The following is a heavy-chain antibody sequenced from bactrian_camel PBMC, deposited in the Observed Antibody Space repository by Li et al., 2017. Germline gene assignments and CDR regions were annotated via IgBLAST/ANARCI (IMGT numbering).Heavy chain of an antibody. J-gene: IGHJ4*01. CDR1: ESHNVDYC. Sequence: VQLVESGGGSAQAGGSLRLTCVLTESHNVDYCMGWYRQTTGKEREEVAVIDADGETTYADSVKGRFALSQDNSKRTLYLQMNDLKPGDTAMYLCAADQCAALRYGSTSSVRYWGQGTQVTVS. CDR2: IDADGET. CDR3: AADQCAALRYGSTSSVRY. V-gene: IGHV3S55*01. D-gene: IGHD2*01.